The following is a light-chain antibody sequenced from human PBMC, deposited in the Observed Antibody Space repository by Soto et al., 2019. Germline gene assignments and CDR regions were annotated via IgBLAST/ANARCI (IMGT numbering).Light chain of an antibody. CDR2: LAT. Sequence: DIVMTQSPLSLPVTPGEPASISCRSSRSLLQTNGNTYLDWYLQKPGQSPQLLISLATNRASGVPERFSGGGSGTDFTLTISSLQAEDVAVYYCQQSYSRPLTFGQGTKVEIK. J-gene: IGKJ1*01. CDR3: QQSYSRPLT. V-gene: IGKV2-28*01. CDR1: RSLLQTNGNTY.